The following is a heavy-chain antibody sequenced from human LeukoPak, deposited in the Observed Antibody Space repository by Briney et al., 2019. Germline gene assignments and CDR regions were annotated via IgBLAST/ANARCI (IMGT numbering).Heavy chain of an antibody. D-gene: IGHD3-10*01. CDR2: INHSGST. CDR1: GFTFSSYS. Sequence: GSLRLSCAASGFTFSSYSMNWVRQPPGKGLEWIGEINHSGSTNYNPSLKSRVTISVDTSKNQFSLKLSSVTAADTAVYYCASFSSGSGSPVDVEGYYFDYWGQGTLVTVSS. CDR3: ASFSSGSGSPVDVEGYYFDY. V-gene: IGHV4-34*01. J-gene: IGHJ4*02.